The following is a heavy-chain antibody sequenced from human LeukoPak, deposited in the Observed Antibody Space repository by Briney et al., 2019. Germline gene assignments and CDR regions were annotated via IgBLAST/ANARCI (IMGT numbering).Heavy chain of an antibody. J-gene: IGHJ3*02. V-gene: IGHV3-48*01. CDR1: GFTFSSYS. CDR3: ARGGSYPSAFDI. CDR2: ISSSSSTI. D-gene: IGHD2-15*01. Sequence: GGSLRLSCAASGFTFSSYSMNWVRQAPGKGLEWVSYISSSSSTIYYADSVKGRFTISRDNSKNTLYLQMNSLRAEDTAVYYCARGGSYPSAFDIWGQGTMVTVSS.